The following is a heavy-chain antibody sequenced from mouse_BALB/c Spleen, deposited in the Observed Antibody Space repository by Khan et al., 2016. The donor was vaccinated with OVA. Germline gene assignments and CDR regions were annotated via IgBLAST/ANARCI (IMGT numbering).Heavy chain of an antibody. Sequence: QVQLQQSGTELVKPGASVKLSCKTSGYTFTSYWIQWVKQRPGQGLGWIGQIFPGTGTTYYNENFKGKATLTVNTSSSTAYMQLSSLTSEDSADYYCARGYFGNYEFVYWGRGTLVTVSP. J-gene: IGHJ3*01. D-gene: IGHD2-1*01. CDR1: GYTFTSYW. CDR2: IFPGTGTT. V-gene: IGHV1S132*01. CDR3: ARGYFGNYEFVY.